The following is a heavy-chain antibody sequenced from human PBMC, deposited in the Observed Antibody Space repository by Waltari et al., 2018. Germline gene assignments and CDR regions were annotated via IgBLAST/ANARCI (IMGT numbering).Heavy chain of an antibody. CDR1: GFTFSNAW. J-gene: IGHJ4*02. Sequence: EVQLVESGRGLVKPGGSLRLSCAASGFTFSNAWMSWVRQAPGKGLEWVGRVKSKSDGGTRDYSAPVKGRFTISRDDSENTLYLQMNSLKTEDTAVYYCTTLFGDFWSGYFFDFWGQGTLVTVSS. CDR3: TTLFGDFWSGYFFDF. D-gene: IGHD3-3*01. CDR2: VKSKSDGGTR. V-gene: IGHV3-15*01.